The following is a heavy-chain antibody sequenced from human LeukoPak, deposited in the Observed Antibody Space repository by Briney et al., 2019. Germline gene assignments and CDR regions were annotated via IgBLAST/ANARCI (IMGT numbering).Heavy chain of an antibody. CDR2: ISAYNGNT. J-gene: IGHJ4*02. CDR1: GYTFTSYG. D-gene: IGHD2-8*01. V-gene: IGHV1-18*01. Sequence: ASVKVSCKASGYTFTSYGISWVRQAPGQGLEWMGWISAYNGNTNYAQKLQGRVTMTTDTSTSTAYMELRSLRSDDTAVYYCARTPDHCTNGVCYLNYWGQGTLVTVSS. CDR3: ARTPDHCTNGVCYLNY.